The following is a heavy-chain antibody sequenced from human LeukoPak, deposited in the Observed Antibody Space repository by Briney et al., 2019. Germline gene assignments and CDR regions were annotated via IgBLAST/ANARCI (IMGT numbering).Heavy chain of an antibody. CDR3: ANDGPFDY. Sequence: GGSLRLSCAASGFTFSSYGMHWVRQAPGKGLEWVAVISYDGSNKYYADSVKGRFTISRDNSKSTLYLQMNSLRAEDTAVYYCANDGPFDYWGQGTLVTVSS. CDR2: ISYDGSNK. V-gene: IGHV3-30*18. CDR1: GFTFSSYG. J-gene: IGHJ4*02.